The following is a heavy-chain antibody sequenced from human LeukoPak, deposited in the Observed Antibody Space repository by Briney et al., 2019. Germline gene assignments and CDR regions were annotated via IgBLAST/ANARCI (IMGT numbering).Heavy chain of an antibody. J-gene: IGHJ3*01. CDR3: AKESQREGFGL. Sequence: PGRSLRLSCVASGFTFSNSAMHWVRQTPGKGLEWMTLISYDGSKKFFADSVKGRFTISRDNSKNTVYLEMDRLRPEDTAIYYCAKESQREGFGLWGQGKMVTVSS. CDR2: ISYDGSKK. CDR1: GFTFSNSA. V-gene: IGHV3-30-3*01. D-gene: IGHD1-26*01.